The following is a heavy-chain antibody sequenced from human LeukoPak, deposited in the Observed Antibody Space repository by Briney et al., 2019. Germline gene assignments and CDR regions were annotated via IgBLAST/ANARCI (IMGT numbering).Heavy chain of an antibody. J-gene: IGHJ4*02. CDR1: GYSFTSCW. CDR3: ARLLRYCSGGSCYPPHPDY. V-gene: IGHV5-51*01. Sequence: GESLKISCKGSGYSFTSCWIGWVRQMPGKGLEWMGIIYPGDSDTRYSPSFQGQVTISADKSISTAYLQWSSLKASDTAMYYCARLLRYCSGGSCYPPHPDYWGQGTLVTVSS. D-gene: IGHD2-15*01. CDR2: IYPGDSDT.